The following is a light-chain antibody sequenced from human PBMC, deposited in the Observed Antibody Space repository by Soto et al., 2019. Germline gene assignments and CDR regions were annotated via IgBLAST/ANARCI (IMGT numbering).Light chain of an antibody. V-gene: IGKV1-9*01. J-gene: IGKJ3*01. CDR3: QQRSKWPFT. CDR1: QDISNY. CDR2: ATS. Sequence: DIQLTQSPSFLSASVGDRVTITCRASQDISNYLAWYQQKPGKAPKFLIYATSTLQSGVPSRFSGSGSGTEFTLTISSLEPGDFAVYYCQQRSKWPFTFGPGTKVDIK.